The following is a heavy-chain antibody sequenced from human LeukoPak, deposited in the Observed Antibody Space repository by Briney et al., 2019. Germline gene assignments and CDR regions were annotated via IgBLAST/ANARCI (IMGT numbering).Heavy chain of an antibody. J-gene: IGHJ4*02. Sequence: GASVKVSCKASGGTFSSYAISWVRQAPGQGLEWMGGIIPIFGTANYAQKFQGRVTITADESTSTAYMELSSLRSEDTAVYYCARVPQHGPLYYFDYWGQGTLVTVSS. CDR3: ARVPQHGPLYYFDY. CDR2: IIPIFGTA. D-gene: IGHD6-13*01. CDR1: GGTFSSYA. V-gene: IGHV1-69*13.